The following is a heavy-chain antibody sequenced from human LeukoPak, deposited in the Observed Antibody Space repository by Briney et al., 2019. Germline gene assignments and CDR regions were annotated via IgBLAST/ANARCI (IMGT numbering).Heavy chain of an antibody. CDR2: IYYSGST. CDR3: ARGDSSGARKYYYYYMDV. D-gene: IGHD1-14*01. V-gene: IGHV4-59*01. CDR1: GGSISSYY. J-gene: IGHJ6*03. Sequence: SETLSLTCTVSGGSISSYYWSWIRQPPGKGLEWIGYIYYSGSTNYNPSLQSRVTISVDTSKNQFSLKLSSVTAADTAVYYCARGDSSGARKYYYYYMDVWGKGTTVTVSS.